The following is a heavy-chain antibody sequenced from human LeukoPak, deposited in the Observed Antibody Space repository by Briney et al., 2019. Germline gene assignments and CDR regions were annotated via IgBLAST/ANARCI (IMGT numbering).Heavy chain of an antibody. CDR3: ARDLTMVRGFGNYYYYMDV. Sequence: ASVKVSCKASGYTFSHYGINWVRQAPGQGLEWMGWINPNSGGTNYAQKFQGRVTMTRDTSISTAYMELSRLRSDDTAVYYCARDLTMVRGFGNYYYYMDVWGKGTTVTVSS. V-gene: IGHV1-2*02. CDR2: INPNSGGT. CDR1: GYTFSHYG. J-gene: IGHJ6*03. D-gene: IGHD3-10*01.